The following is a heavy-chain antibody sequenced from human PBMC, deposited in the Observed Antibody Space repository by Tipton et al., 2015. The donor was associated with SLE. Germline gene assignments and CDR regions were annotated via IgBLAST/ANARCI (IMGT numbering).Heavy chain of an antibody. CDR1: GYPISSGYY. Sequence: LRLSCAVSGYPISSGYYWGWIRQPPGKGLEWFGSIYHSGSTYYNPSLKSRVTISVDTSKNQFSLKLSSVTAADTAVYYCARDKNGDYYDYWGQGTLVTVSS. J-gene: IGHJ4*02. CDR2: IYHSGST. V-gene: IGHV4-38-2*02. D-gene: IGHD4-17*01. CDR3: ARDKNGDYYDY.